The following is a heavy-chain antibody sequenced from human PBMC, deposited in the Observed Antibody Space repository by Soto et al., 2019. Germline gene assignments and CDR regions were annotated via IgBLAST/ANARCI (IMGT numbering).Heavy chain of an antibody. CDR2: VDHSGRT. J-gene: IGHJ4*02. CDR3: AKKGYYPSGKINLFDS. V-gene: IGHV4-38-2*01. Sequence: SETLSLTCAASGYSINSDYYWGWIRQPPGKGLEWIGSVDHSGRTYYSPSLRSRLTIFIDTSKNQFSLRLTSVTAADTAMYFCAKKGYYPSGKINLFDSWGPGTLVTVSS. CDR1: GYSINSDYY. D-gene: IGHD3-10*01.